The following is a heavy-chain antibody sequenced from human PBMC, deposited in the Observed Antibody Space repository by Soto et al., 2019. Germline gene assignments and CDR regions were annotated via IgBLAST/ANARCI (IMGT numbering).Heavy chain of an antibody. D-gene: IGHD3-3*01. CDR3: AKDAYDFWSGYSRPPFDY. V-gene: IGHV3-23*01. CDR1: GFTFSSYA. Sequence: GSLRLSCAASGFTFSSYAMSWVRQAPGKGLEWVSAISGSGGSTYYANSVKGRFTISRDNSKNTLYLQMNSLRAEDTAVYYCAKDAYDFWSGYSRPPFDYWGQGTLVTVSS. CDR2: ISGSGGST. J-gene: IGHJ4*02.